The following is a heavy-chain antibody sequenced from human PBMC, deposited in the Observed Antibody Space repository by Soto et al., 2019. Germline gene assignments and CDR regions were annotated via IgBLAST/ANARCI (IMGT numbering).Heavy chain of an antibody. CDR3: AHSKYSRSSFDY. Sequence: SCPTLVNPTQTLTLTCTFSGFSLSTSDVGVGWIRQPPGEALEWLAIIYWDDDKRYSPSLKSRLTVTKDTSKNQVVLTVTNMDPVDTATYYCAHSKYSRSSFDYWGQGTLVTVSS. D-gene: IGHD6-6*01. CDR1: GFSLSTSDVG. J-gene: IGHJ4*02. CDR2: IYWDDDK. V-gene: IGHV2-5*02.